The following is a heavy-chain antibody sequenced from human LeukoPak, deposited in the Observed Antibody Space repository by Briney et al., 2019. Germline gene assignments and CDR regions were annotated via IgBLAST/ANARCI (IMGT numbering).Heavy chain of an antibody. Sequence: GESLKISCKGSGYSFTSYWIGWVRQMPGKGLEWMGIIYPGDSDTRYSPSFQGQVTISADKSISTAYLQWSSLKASDTAMYYCARHPDYSNHPDAFDIWGQGTMVTVSS. CDR1: GYSFTSYW. CDR2: IYPGDSDT. J-gene: IGHJ3*02. CDR3: ARHPDYSNHPDAFDI. V-gene: IGHV5-51*01. D-gene: IGHD4-11*01.